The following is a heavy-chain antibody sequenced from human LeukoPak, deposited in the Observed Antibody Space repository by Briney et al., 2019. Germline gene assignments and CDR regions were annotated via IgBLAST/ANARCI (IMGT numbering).Heavy chain of an antibody. D-gene: IGHD3-22*01. CDR2: INPSGGST. CDR3: ARSPYDSSGPHLYYFDY. CDR1: GYTFTSCY. Sequence: ASVKVCCKASGYTFTSCYMHWVRQAPGQGLEWMRIINPSGGSTSYAQKFQGRVTMTRDTSTSTVYMQRSSLRSEDTAAYYCARSPYDSSGPHLYYFDYWGQGTLVTVSS. J-gene: IGHJ4*02. V-gene: IGHV1-46*01.